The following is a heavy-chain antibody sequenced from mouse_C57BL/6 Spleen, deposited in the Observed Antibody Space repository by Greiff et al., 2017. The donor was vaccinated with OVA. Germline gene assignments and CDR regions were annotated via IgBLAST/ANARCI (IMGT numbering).Heavy chain of an antibody. CDR1: GFTFSDYY. D-gene: IGHD4-1*01. CDR2: INYDGSST. CDR3: ARDLRLGWSAY. Sequence: EVKVVESEGGLVQPGSSMKLSCTASGFTFSDYYMAWVRQVPEKGLEWVANINYDGSSTYYLDSLKSRFIISRDNAKNILYLQMSSLKSEDTATYYCARDLRLGWSAYWGQGTLVTVSA. J-gene: IGHJ3*01. V-gene: IGHV5-16*01.